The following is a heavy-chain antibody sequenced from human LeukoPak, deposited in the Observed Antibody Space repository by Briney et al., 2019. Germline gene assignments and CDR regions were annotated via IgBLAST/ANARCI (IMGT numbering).Heavy chain of an antibody. J-gene: IGHJ4*02. CDR1: GGSFSGYY. CDR3: ARDLRGPFDY. Sequence: PSETLSLTCAVYGGSFSGYYWSWVRQAPGKGLEGVANLMQDGSKKYYVDSVKGRFTISRDNARNSLYLQMNSLRAEDTAVYFCARDLRGPFDYWGQGTLVTVSS. CDR2: LMQDGSKK. V-gene: IGHV3-7*01.